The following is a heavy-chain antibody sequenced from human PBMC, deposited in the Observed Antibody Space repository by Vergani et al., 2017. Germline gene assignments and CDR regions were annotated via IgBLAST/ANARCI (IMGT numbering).Heavy chain of an antibody. J-gene: IGHJ6*03. CDR2: IYPSGST. V-gene: IGHV4-61*02. Sequence: QVQLQESGPGLVKPSQTLSLTCTVSGGSISSGGYYWSWIRQPAGKGLEWIGRIYPSGSTNYNPSLKSRVTMSGDTSKKQFSLKLSTVTAADTAVYYCARDFPLRNHDFWSGDYYYYMDVWGEGTTVTVSS. D-gene: IGHD3-3*01. CDR3: ARDFPLRNHDFWSGDYYYYMDV. CDR1: GGSISSGGYY.